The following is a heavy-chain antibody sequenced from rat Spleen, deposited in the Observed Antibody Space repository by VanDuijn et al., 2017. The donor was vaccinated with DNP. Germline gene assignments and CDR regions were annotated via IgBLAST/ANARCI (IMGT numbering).Heavy chain of an antibody. CDR3: ARWSRYFDY. J-gene: IGHJ2*01. Sequence: EVQLQESGPGRVKPSQSLSLTCSVTDYSITGNYWAWIRQFPGNKMEWMGYISYSGTTNYNPSLKSRFSITRDTSKNQFFLQLNSVTTEDTATYYCARWSRYFDYWGQGVMVTVSS. CDR1: DYSITGNY. CDR2: ISYSGTT. V-gene: IGHV3-1*01.